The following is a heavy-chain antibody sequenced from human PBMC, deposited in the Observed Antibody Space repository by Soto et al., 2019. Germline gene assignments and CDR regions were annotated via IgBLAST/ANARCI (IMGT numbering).Heavy chain of an antibody. D-gene: IGHD3-10*01. CDR3: AATLDSNSGSGYYGMDV. V-gene: IGHV1-58*01. CDR1: GFTLTNSA. J-gene: IGHJ6*02. CDR2: IDVGSGHT. Sequence: GASVKVSCKASGFTLTNSAVQWVRQARGQRLEWIGWIDVGSGHTNYAEKFHERVTITRDMSTSTAYMEVSSLRSEDTAMYYCAATLDSNSGSGYYGMDVWGHGTTVTVSS.